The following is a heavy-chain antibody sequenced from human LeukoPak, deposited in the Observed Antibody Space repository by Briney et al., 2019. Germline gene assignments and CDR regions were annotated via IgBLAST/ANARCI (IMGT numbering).Heavy chain of an antibody. D-gene: IGHD3-16*02. CDR3: AKGGSYRSQPYFDY. CDR2: ISYDGSNK. Sequence: GGSLRLSCAASGFTFSSYAMHWVRQAPGKGLEWVAVISYDGSNKYYADSVKGRFTVSRDNSKNTVYLQMNSLRAEDTAVYYCAKGGSYRSQPYFDYWGQGTPVTVSS. J-gene: IGHJ4*02. CDR1: GFTFSSYA. V-gene: IGHV3-30*04.